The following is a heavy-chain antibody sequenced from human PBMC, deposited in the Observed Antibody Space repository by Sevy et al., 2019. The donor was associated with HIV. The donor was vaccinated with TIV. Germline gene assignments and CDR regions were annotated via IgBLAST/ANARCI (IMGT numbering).Heavy chain of an antibody. CDR3: ARAPPVRSGDDSLNWFDP. J-gene: IGHJ5*02. V-gene: IGHV4-59*01. CDR1: GGSISTYY. CDR2: IYYTGRT. Sequence: SETLSLTCTVSGGSISTYYWSWIRQPPGKGLEYIGDIYYTGRTNYNPPLKSRVTISVDTSKNQFPLNLRSVTAVDTAVYYCARAPPVRSGDDSLNWFDPWGQGTLVTVSS. D-gene: IGHD5-12*01.